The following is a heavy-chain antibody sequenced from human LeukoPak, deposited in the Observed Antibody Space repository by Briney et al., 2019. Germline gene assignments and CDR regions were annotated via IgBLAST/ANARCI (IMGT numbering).Heavy chain of an antibody. J-gene: IGHJ4*02. CDR2: FDPEDGET. Sequence: APVKVSCKVSGYTLTELSMHWVRQAPGKGLEWMGGFDPEDGETIYAQKFQGRVTMTEGTSTDTAYMELSSLRSEDTAVYYCATRYGVAAADFDYWGQGTLVTVSS. V-gene: IGHV1-24*01. CDR1: GYTLTELS. CDR3: ATRYGVAAADFDY. D-gene: IGHD6-13*01.